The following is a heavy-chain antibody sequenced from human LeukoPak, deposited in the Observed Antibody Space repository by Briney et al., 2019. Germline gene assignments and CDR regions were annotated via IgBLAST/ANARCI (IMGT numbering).Heavy chain of an antibody. J-gene: IGHJ3*02. Sequence: GGSLRLSCAASGFTFSSYSMNWVRQAPGKGLEWVSSISSSSSYIHYADSVKGRFPISRDNSKNTLYLQMNSLRAEDTAVYYCAKDCTNGVCYALDIWGQGTMVTVSS. V-gene: IGHV3-21*04. D-gene: IGHD2-8*01. CDR3: AKDCTNGVCYALDI. CDR2: ISSSSSYI. CDR1: GFTFSSYS.